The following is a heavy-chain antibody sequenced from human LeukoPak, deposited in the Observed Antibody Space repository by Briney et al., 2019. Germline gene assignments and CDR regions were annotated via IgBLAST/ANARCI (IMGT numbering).Heavy chain of an antibody. J-gene: IGHJ4*02. CDR3: AKARYYYDSSGPGY. Sequence: PGGSLRLSCAASGFTLGSHAMHWVRQAPGKGLEWVAFIRYDASNKDYADSVKGRFTISRDNSNLYLQVSSLRTEDTAVYYCAKARYYYDSSGPGYLGQGTLVTVSS. D-gene: IGHD3-22*01. CDR2: IRYDASNK. CDR1: GFTLGSHA. V-gene: IGHV3-30*02.